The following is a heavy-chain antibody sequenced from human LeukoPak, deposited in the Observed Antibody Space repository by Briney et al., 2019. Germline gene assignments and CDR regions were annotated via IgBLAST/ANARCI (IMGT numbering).Heavy chain of an antibody. Sequence: GASVKVSCKASGYTFTDYYIHWVRQAPGQGLEWMGWVNPSSGATNYAQKFQDRVIMTRDTSITTAYMELPSLRSDDTAVYYCARVVDFWSGPREFDPWGQGTLVTVSS. D-gene: IGHD3-3*01. V-gene: IGHV1-2*02. CDR3: ARVVDFWSGPREFDP. J-gene: IGHJ5*02. CDR2: VNPSSGAT. CDR1: GYTFTDYY.